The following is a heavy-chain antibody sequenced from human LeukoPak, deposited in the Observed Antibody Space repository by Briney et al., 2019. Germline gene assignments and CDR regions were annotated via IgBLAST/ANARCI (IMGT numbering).Heavy chain of an antibody. V-gene: IGHV3-69-1*01. CDR3: ARDLDYGGRGLDS. Sequence: GGSLRLSCAASGFTFSTSINWVRQAPGKGLEWISYISTSSTINYADSVRGRFTISRDNAKSSLSLQMNSLRAEDTAVYYCARDLDYGGRGLDSWGQGTLVIVSS. D-gene: IGHD4-23*01. J-gene: IGHJ4*02. CDR2: ISTSSTI. CDR1: GFTFSTS.